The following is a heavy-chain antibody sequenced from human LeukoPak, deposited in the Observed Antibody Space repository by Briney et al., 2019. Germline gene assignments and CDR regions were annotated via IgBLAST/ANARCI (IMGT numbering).Heavy chain of an antibody. D-gene: IGHD6-19*01. CDR2: IKQDGSEK. CDR1: GFTFNSYW. J-gene: IGHJ4*02. Sequence: GGSLRLSCAASGFTFNSYWMSWVRQAPGKGLEWVANIKQDGSEKYYVDSVKGRFTISRDNAKNSLYLQMNSLRAEDTAVYYCVSRGIAVAGTGYFDYWGQGTLVTVSS. V-gene: IGHV3-7*01. CDR3: VSRGIAVAGTGYFDY.